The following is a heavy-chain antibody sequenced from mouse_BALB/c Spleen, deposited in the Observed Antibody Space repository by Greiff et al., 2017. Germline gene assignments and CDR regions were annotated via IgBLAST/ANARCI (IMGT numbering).Heavy chain of an antibody. CDR3: AAGGLRRHAMDY. CDR2: ISSGSSTI. J-gene: IGHJ4*01. V-gene: IGHV5-17*02. Sequence: DVMLVESGGGLVQPGGSRKLSCAASGFTFSSFGMHWVRQAPEKGLEWVAYISSGSSTIYYADTVKGRFTISRDNPKNTLFLQMTSLRSEDTAMYYCAAGGLRRHAMDYWGQGTSVTVSS. CDR1: GFTFSSFG. D-gene: IGHD2-4*01.